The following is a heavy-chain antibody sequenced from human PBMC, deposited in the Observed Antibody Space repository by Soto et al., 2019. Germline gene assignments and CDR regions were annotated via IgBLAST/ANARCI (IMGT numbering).Heavy chain of an antibody. V-gene: IGHV4-61*01. D-gene: IGHD5-12*01. Sequence: QVQLQESGPGLVKPSETLSLTCTVSGGSVSSGSYYWSWIRQPPGKGLEWIGYIYYSGSTNYNPSLKSRFTISVDTSKNQFSLKLSSVTAADTAVYYCARGGYAYYYYGMDVWGQGTTVTVSS. J-gene: IGHJ6*02. CDR3: ARGGYAYYYYGMDV. CDR1: GGSVSSGSYY. CDR2: IYYSGST.